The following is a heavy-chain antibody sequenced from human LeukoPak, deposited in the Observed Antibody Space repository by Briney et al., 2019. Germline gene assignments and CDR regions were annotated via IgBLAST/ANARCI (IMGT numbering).Heavy chain of an antibody. Sequence: PSETLSLTWTVPSXSISSSSDYWGWIRQPPGKGLEWIGSIYYSGSTYYNPSLKSRVTISVDTSKNQFSLKLSSVTAADTAVFYCASIKRLGDWFDPWGQGILVTVSS. CDR3: ASIKRLGDWFDP. D-gene: IGHD3-16*01. V-gene: IGHV4-39*01. CDR1: SXSISSSSDY. J-gene: IGHJ5*02. CDR2: IYYSGST.